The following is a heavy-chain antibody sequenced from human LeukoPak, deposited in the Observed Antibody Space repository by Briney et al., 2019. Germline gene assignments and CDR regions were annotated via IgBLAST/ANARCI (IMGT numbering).Heavy chain of an antibody. CDR2: ISSDESTK. CDR3: ARRYSSSSSDY. Sequence: PGGSLRLSCAASGFTFSNYTMRWFRQAPGKGLEWVAVISSDESTKFYADSVKGRFTISRDNSKNTLYVQMNSLRPDDTAIYYCARRYSSSSSDYWGQGTLVTVSS. J-gene: IGHJ4*02. D-gene: IGHD6-6*01. CDR1: GFTFSNYT. V-gene: IGHV3-30-3*01.